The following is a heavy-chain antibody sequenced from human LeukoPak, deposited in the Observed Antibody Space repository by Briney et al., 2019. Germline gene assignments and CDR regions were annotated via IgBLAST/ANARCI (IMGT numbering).Heavy chain of an antibody. Sequence: GESLKISRKGSGYRFTYYWICWVRQMPGKGLEWMGLIYPGDYDTRYSPSFQGQVTLSPDKSITTAYLQWSNLKASDNTMYYWARVFGCGEINGRWEIWFDSWGQGTLVTVSS. V-gene: IGHV5-51*01. CDR3: ARVFGCGEINGRWEIWFDS. CDR1: GYRFTYYW. J-gene: IGHJ5*01. D-gene: IGHD3-3*01. CDR2: IYPGDYDT.